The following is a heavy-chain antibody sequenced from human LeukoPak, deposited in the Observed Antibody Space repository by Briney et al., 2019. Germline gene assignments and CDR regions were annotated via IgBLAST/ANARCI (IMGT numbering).Heavy chain of an antibody. D-gene: IGHD6-19*01. CDR3: ARDPSRLAVGPGGFDY. J-gene: IGHJ4*02. CDR1: GFTFSSYW. CDR2: IISDGSST. V-gene: IGHV3-74*01. Sequence: GGSLRLSCAASGFTFSSYWMHWVRQAPGKGLVWVSRIISDGSSTSYADSVKGRFTISRDNAKNTLYLQMDSLRAEDTAVYYCARDPSRLAVGPGGFDYWGQGTLVTVSS.